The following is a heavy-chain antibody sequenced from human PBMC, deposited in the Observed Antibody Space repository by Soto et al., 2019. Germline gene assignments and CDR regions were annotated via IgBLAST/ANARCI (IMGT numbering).Heavy chain of an antibody. J-gene: IGHJ4*02. Sequence: SGPTLVNPTQTLTLTCPFSGFSLSTSGMCVSWIRQPPGKALEWLARIDWDDDKYYSTSLKTRLTISKDTSKNQVVLTMTNMDPVDTATYYCARIRAKGDDFWSGYYYYFDYWGQGTLVTVSS. CDR2: IDWDDDK. D-gene: IGHD3-3*01. CDR1: GFSLSTSGMC. V-gene: IGHV2-70*11. CDR3: ARIRAKGDDFWSGYYYYFDY.